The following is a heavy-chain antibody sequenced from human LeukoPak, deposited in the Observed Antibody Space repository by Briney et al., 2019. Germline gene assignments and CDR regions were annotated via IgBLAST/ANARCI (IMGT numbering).Heavy chain of an antibody. J-gene: IGHJ4*02. CDR3: ARRTAMVSLDY. CDR2: ISYDGSNK. CDR1: GFTFSSYA. Sequence: GRSQRLSCAASGFTFSSYAMHWVRQAPGKGLEWVAVISYDGSNKYYADSVKGRFTISRDNSKNTLYLQMNSLRAEDTAVYYCARRTAMVSLDYWGQGTLVTVSS. V-gene: IGHV3-30-3*01. D-gene: IGHD5-18*01.